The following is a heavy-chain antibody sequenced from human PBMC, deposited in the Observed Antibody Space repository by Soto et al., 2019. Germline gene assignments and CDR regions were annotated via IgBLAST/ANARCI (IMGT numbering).Heavy chain of an antibody. Sequence: ASVKVSCKASGYTFTSYGISWVRQAPGQGLEWMGWISAYNGNTNYAQKLQGRVTMTTDTSTSTAYMELRSLRSDDTAVYYCARRSGVVVTTDGMDVWGQGTTVTVSS. CDR3: ARRSGVVVTTDGMDV. CDR2: ISAYNGNT. J-gene: IGHJ6*02. D-gene: IGHD3-22*01. V-gene: IGHV1-18*01. CDR1: GYTFTSYG.